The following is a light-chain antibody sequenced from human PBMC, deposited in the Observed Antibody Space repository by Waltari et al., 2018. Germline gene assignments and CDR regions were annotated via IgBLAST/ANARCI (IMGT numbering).Light chain of an antibody. Sequence: DIQMTQSPSTLSAAVGDRGTITCRASQNINIWLAWYQQKPGKAPKFRIYKASSLERSVPARFSGSGSGTEFTLTISSLQPYDFGTYYCQQYNTFPLTFGQGTKVEIK. CDR3: QQYNTFPLT. V-gene: IGKV1-5*03. CDR1: QNINIW. J-gene: IGKJ1*01. CDR2: KAS.